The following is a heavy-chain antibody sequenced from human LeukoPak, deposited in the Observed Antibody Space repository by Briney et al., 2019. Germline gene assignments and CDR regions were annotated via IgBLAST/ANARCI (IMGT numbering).Heavy chain of an antibody. V-gene: IGHV3-48*01. J-gene: IGHJ4*02. Sequence: GGALRLSCAASGFTFSSYSMNWVRQAPGKGLEWVSYISSSSSTIYYADSVKGRFTISRDNAKKSLYLQMNSLRAEDTAVYYCARAGLIVVVPAAIDYWGQGTLVTVSS. D-gene: IGHD2-2*01. CDR3: ARAGLIVVVPAAIDY. CDR1: GFTFSSYS. CDR2: ISSSSSTI.